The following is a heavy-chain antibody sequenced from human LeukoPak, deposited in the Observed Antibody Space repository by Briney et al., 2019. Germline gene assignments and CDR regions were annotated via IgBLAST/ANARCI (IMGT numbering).Heavy chain of an antibody. J-gene: IGHJ4*02. V-gene: IGHV1-69*01. CDR2: IIPIFGTA. CDR3: ARGDYGDYLIYPQFDY. Sequence: AVQVSCKASGGTFISYAISWVRQAPGQGLEWMGGIIPIFGTANYAQEFQGRVTITADESTSTAYMELSSLRSEDTAVYYCARGDYGDYLIYPQFDYWGQGTLVTVSS. CDR1: GGTFISYA. D-gene: IGHD4-17*01.